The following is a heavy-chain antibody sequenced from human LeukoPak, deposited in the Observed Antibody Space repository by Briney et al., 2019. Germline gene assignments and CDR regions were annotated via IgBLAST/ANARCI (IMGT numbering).Heavy chain of an antibody. D-gene: IGHD2-15*01. Sequence: GGSLRLSCAASGFTFSDYYMSWIRQVLGKGLEWVSYISSSGSTIYYADSVKGRFTISRDNAKNSLYLQMNSLRAEDTAVYYCARDVVVVVAATPESAFDIWGQGTMVTVSS. J-gene: IGHJ3*02. CDR3: ARDVVVVVAATPESAFDI. CDR2: ISSSGSTI. CDR1: GFTFSDYY. V-gene: IGHV3-11*04.